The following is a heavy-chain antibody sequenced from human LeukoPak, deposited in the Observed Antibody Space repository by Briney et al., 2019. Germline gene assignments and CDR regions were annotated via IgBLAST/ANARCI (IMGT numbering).Heavy chain of an antibody. V-gene: IGHV4-34*01. CDR3: ARGLLGYCSSTSCYSLYGMDV. D-gene: IGHD2-2*01. J-gene: IGHJ6*02. CDR2: INHSGST. Sequence: PSETLSLACAVYGGSFSGYYWSWIRQPPGKGLEWIGEINHSGSTNYNPSLKSRVTISVDTSKNQFSLKLSSVTAADTAVYYCARGLLGYCSSTSCYSLYGMDVWGQGTTVTVSS. CDR1: GGSFSGYY.